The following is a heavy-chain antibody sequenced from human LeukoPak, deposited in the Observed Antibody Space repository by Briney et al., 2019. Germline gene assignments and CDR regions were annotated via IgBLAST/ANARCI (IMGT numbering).Heavy chain of an antibody. D-gene: IGHD3-9*01. CDR2: ISYDGSNK. V-gene: IGHV3-30*18. Sequence: GGSLRLSCAASGFTFSSYGMHWVRQAPGKGLEWVAVISYDGSNKYYADSVKGRFTISRDNSKNTLYLQMNSLRAEDTAVYYCAKDFYDILTGYGAFDIWGQGTMVTVSS. CDR1: GFTFSSYG. CDR3: AKDFYDILTGYGAFDI. J-gene: IGHJ3*02.